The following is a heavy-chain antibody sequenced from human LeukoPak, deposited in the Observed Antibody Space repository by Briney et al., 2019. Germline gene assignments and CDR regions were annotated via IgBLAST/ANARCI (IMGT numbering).Heavy chain of an antibody. Sequence: GGSLRLSCAASGFTFSSYSMNWVRQAPGKGLEWVSYISSSSSTIYYADSVKGRFTISRDNAKNSLYLQMNSLRAEDTAVYYCARVSHGSGSYYIVGYYFDYWGQGTLVTVSS. CDR3: ARVSHGSGSYYIVGYYFDY. CDR2: ISSSSSTI. V-gene: IGHV3-48*04. CDR1: GFTFSSYS. J-gene: IGHJ4*02. D-gene: IGHD3-10*01.